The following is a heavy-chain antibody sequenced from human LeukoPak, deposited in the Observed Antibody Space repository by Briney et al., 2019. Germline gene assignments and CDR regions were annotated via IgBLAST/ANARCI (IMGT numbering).Heavy chain of an antibody. V-gene: IGHV3-7*03. CDR2: IKQDGSEK. D-gene: IGHD6-19*01. CDR1: GFTFSSYW. Sequence: GGSLRLSCAASGFTFSSYWMSWVRQAPGKGLEWVANIKQDGSEKYYVDSVKGRFSISRDNAKNSLYLQMNSPRAEDTAVYYCARGPWGSSGWSYFDYWGQGTLVTVSS. CDR3: ARGPWGSSGWSYFDY. J-gene: IGHJ4*02.